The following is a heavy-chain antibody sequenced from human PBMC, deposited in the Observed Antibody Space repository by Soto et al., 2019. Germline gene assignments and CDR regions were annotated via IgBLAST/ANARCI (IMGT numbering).Heavy chain of an antibody. V-gene: IGHV3-66*01. D-gene: IGHD5-12*01. CDR2: IYSGGRT. J-gene: IGHJ4*02. Sequence: VGSLRLSCAASGFTVSSNYMTWVRQAPGKGLEWVSFIYSGGRTYYADSVTGRFTISRDNSKNTLYLQMNSLRAEDAAVYYCARDSSGYGIDYWGQGTQVTVSS. CDR3: ARDSSGYGIDY. CDR1: GFTVSSNY.